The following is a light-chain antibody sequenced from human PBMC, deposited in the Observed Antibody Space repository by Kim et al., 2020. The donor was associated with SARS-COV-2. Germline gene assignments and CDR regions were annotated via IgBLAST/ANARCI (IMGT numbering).Light chain of an antibody. CDR3: QQYGNLPIT. Sequence: DIQMTQSPSSLSASVGDRVTITCQASQDISNNLAWYQQKPGKAPKLLIYDASSLETGVPSGFSGSGSGTDFSLTISSLQPEDFATYCCQQYGNLPITFGQGTRLEIK. J-gene: IGKJ5*01. CDR2: DAS. CDR1: QDISNN. V-gene: IGKV1-33*01.